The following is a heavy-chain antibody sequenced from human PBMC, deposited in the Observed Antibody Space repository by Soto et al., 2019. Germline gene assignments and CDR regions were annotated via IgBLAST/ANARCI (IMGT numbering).Heavy chain of an antibody. J-gene: IGHJ5*02. V-gene: IGHV4-39*01. CDR2: IYYSGST. Sequence: SETLSLTCTVSGGSISSSSYYWGWIRQPPGKGLEWIGSIYYSGSTYYNPSLKSRVTISVDTSKNQFSLKLSSVTAADTAVYYCARQNIVLVPAAIEDSWFDPWGQGTLVTVSS. CDR1: GGSISSSSYY. D-gene: IGHD2-2*01. CDR3: ARQNIVLVPAAIEDSWFDP.